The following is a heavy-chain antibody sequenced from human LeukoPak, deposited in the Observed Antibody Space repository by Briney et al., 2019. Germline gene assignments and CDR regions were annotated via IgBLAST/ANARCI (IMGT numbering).Heavy chain of an antibody. CDR3: ARDDYKTLYYYYYMDV. CDR2: INPNSGGT. V-gene: IGHV1-2*02. J-gene: IGHJ6*03. CDR1: GYTFTGYY. D-gene: IGHD3-16*01. Sequence: ASVKVSCKASGYTFTGYYIHWVRQAPGQGLEWMGWINPNSGGTTYAQKFQGRVTMTRDTSITTAYMELSRLRSDDTAVYYCARDDYKTLYYYYYMDVWGKGTTVIVSS.